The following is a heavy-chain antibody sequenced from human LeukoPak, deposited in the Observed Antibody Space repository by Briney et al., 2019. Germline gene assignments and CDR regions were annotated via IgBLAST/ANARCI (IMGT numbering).Heavy chain of an antibody. J-gene: IGHJ2*01. CDR3: ATGVSGSGDWYFDL. V-gene: IGHV1-24*01. CDR2: FDPEDGET. Sequence: GASVKVSCKVSGCTLTELSMHWVRQAPGKGLEWMGGFDPEDGETIYAQKFQGRVTMTEDTSTDTAYMELSSLRSEDTAVYYCATGVSGSGDWYFDLWGRGTLVTVSS. CDR1: GCTLTELS. D-gene: IGHD5-12*01.